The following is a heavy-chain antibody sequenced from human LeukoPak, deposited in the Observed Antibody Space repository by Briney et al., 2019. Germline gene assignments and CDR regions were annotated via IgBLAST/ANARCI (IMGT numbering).Heavy chain of an antibody. CDR2: INPNSGGT. V-gene: IGHV1-2*02. J-gene: IGHJ4*02. Sequence: ASVKVSCKASGYTFTGYYMHWVRQAPGQGLEWMGWINPNSGGTNYAQKFQGRVTMTRDTSISTAYMELSRLRSDDTAVYYCARDNIVATGGYLDYWGQGTLVTVSA. D-gene: IGHD5-12*01. CDR3: ARDNIVATGGYLDY. CDR1: GYTFTGYY.